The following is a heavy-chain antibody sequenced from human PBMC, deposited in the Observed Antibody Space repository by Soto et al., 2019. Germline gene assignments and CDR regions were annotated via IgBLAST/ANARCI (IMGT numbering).Heavy chain of an antibody. CDR1: GYTFSGYY. D-gene: IGHD2-2*02. CDR2: INPNSGGT. Sequence: ASVKVSCKASGYTFSGYYIHWLRQAPGQGLEWMGWINPNSGGTNYAQKFQGRVTVTRDTPTSTACMELSRLTSDDTAVYYCARSLTEGYCTITGCYTRPLYGMDVWGQGTTVTVSS. J-gene: IGHJ6*02. V-gene: IGHV1-2*02. CDR3: ARSLTEGYCTITGCYTRPLYGMDV.